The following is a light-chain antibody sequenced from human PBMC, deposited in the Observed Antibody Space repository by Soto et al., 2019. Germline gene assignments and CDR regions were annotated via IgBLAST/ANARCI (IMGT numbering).Light chain of an antibody. CDR1: SSDVGGYTY. Sequence: QSVLTQPRSVSGSPGQSVSISCTGTSSDVGGYTYVSWYQQHPGKAPKVMIYDVSKRPSGVPDRFSGSKSGNTASLTISGLQSGDEADYYCCSYAGRYTYVFGTGTKLTVL. J-gene: IGLJ1*01. V-gene: IGLV2-11*01. CDR2: DVS. CDR3: CSYAGRYTYV.